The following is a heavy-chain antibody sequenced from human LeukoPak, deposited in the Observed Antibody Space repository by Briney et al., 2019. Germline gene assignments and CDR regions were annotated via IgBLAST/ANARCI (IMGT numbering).Heavy chain of an antibody. D-gene: IGHD1-26*01. V-gene: IGHV1-24*01. CDR2: FDPEDGET. CDR1: GYTLTELS. Sequence: ASVEVSCKVSGYTLTELSMHWVRQAPGKGLEWMGGFDPEDGETIYAQKFQGRVTMTEDTSTDTAYMELSSLRSEDTAVYYCATGFGYSGSYYFDYWGQGTLVTVSS. CDR3: ATGFGYSGSYYFDY. J-gene: IGHJ4*02.